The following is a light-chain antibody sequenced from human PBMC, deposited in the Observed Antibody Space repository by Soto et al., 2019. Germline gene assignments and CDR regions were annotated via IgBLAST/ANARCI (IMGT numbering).Light chain of an antibody. CDR2: RNN. CDR1: ISNIGSNX. V-gene: IGLV1-47*01. Sequence: QSVLTQPPSASGTPGQRVTISCSGSISNIGSNXXXXXXXXXXXXXXXXIFRNNQRPSGVPDRFSDSKSGTSASLAISGLRSEDEADYYCAAWDDSLSVYVFGTGTKVTVL. J-gene: IGLJ1*01. CDR3: AAWDDSLSVYV.